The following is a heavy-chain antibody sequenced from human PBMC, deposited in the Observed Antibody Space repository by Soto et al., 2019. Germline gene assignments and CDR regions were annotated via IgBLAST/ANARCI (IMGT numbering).Heavy chain of an antibody. CDR3: ARGPITMVRGVIMYYYYYGMDV. D-gene: IGHD3-10*01. Sequence: ASVKVSCKASGYTFTSYDINWVRQATGQGLEWMGWMNPNSGNTGYAQKFQVRVTMTRNTSISTAYMELSSLRSEDTAVYYCARGPITMVRGVIMYYYYYGMDVWGQGTTVTVSS. J-gene: IGHJ6*02. CDR2: MNPNSGNT. CDR1: GYTFTSYD. V-gene: IGHV1-8*01.